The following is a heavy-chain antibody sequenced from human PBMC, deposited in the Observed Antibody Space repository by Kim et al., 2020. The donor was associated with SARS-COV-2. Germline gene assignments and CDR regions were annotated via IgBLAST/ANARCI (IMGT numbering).Heavy chain of an antibody. J-gene: IGHJ3*02. CDR3: ARVSMMVDGEDAFDI. V-gene: IGHV1-8*01. D-gene: IGHD3-10*01. Sequence: QKFQGRVTMTRNTSISTAYMELSSLRSEDTAVYYCARVSMMVDGEDAFDIWGQGTMVTVSS.